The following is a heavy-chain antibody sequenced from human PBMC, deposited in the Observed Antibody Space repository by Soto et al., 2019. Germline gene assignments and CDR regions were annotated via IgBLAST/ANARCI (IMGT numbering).Heavy chain of an antibody. D-gene: IGHD3-22*01. CDR2: ISTNGGST. V-gene: IGHV3-64D*06. J-gene: IGHJ4*02. Sequence: VGSLRLSCSASGFTFSIYAMHWVRQAPGDGLEYVSSISTNGGSTHYADSVKGRFTISRDNSKNTVYLQMSTLRAEDTAMYYCVKGEYYYDSGGYYPFDYWGQGT. CDR1: GFTFSIYA. CDR3: VKGEYYYDSGGYYPFDY.